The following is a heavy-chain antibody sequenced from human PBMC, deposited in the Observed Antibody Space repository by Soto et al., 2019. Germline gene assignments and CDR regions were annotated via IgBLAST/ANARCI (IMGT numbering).Heavy chain of an antibody. CDR2: IYDDEST. Sequence: SETLSLTCSVSGGSISSYFRNWIRQPPGKGLEWIGYIYDDESTNYNPSLEGRVTMLLDTSRNQFSLRLKSVTAADAAVYYCVSSRSAIYGDAFDVWGQGTKVTVSS. CDR1: GGSISSYF. CDR3: VSSRSAIYGDAFDV. J-gene: IGHJ3*01. V-gene: IGHV4-59*03. D-gene: IGHD2-2*01.